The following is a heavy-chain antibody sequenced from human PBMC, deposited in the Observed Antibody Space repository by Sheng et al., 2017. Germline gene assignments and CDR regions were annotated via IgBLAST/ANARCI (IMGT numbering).Heavy chain of an antibody. V-gene: IGHV1-2*02. CDR1: GYTFTGYY. Sequence: QVQLVQSGAEVKKPGASVKVSCKASGYTFTGYYMHWVRQAPGQGLEWMGWINPNSGGTNYAQKFQGRVTMTRDTSISTAYMELSRLRSDDTAVYYCAREGGNYGGIYYYYGMDVWGQGTTVTVSS. J-gene: IGHJ6*02. CDR2: INPNSGGT. CDR3: AREGGNYGGIYYYYGMDV. D-gene: IGHD4-17*01.